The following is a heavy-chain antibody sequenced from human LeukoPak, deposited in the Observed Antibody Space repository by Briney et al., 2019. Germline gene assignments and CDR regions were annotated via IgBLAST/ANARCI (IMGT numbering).Heavy chain of an antibody. CDR1: GYTFTSYG. Sequence: ASVKVSCKASGYTFTSYGISWVRQAPGQGLEWMGWISAHNGNTNYAQKLQGRVTMTTDTSTSTAYMELRSLRSDDTAVYYCARANEYYYDSSGYYYSFNFDYWGQGTLVTVSS. J-gene: IGHJ4*02. D-gene: IGHD3-22*01. V-gene: IGHV1-18*01. CDR3: ARANEYYYDSSGYYYSFNFDY. CDR2: ISAHNGNT.